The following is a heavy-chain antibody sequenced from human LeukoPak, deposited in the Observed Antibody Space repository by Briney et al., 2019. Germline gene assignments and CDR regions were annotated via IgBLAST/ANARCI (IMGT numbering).Heavy chain of an antibody. Sequence: SETLSLTCTVSGGSISSYYWSWIRQPAGKGLEWIGRIYTSGSTNYNPSLKSRVTMSVDTSKNQFSLKLSSVTAADTAVYYCARISGRQSKVLRYFDWLPPHFGYWGQGTLVTVSS. CDR3: ARISGRQSKVLRYFDWLPPHFGY. CDR2: IYTSGST. CDR1: GGSISSYY. J-gene: IGHJ4*02. D-gene: IGHD3-9*01. V-gene: IGHV4-4*07.